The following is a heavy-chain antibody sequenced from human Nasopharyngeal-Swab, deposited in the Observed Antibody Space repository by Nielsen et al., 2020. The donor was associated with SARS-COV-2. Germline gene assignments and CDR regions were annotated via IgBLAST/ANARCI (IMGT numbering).Heavy chain of an antibody. J-gene: IGHJ4*02. Sequence: SETLSLTCTVSGGSISSSSYYWGWIRQPPGKGLEWIGSIYYSGSTCYNPSLKSRVTISVDTSKNQFSLKLSSVTAADTAVYYCARDAGGYCSSTSCYAIPIWGQGTLVTVSS. D-gene: IGHD2-2*01. V-gene: IGHV4-39*07. CDR1: GGSISSSSYY. CDR3: ARDAGGYCSSTSCYAIPI. CDR2: IYYSGST.